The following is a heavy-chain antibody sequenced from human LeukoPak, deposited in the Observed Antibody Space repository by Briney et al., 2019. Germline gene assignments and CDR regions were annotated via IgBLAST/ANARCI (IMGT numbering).Heavy chain of an antibody. CDR3: ARGEMATIEDAFDI. Sequence: SETLSLTCTVSGGSISSYYWSWIRQPPGKGLEWIGYIYYSGSTNYNSSLKSRVTISLDTSKNQFTLKLSSVTAADTAIYYCARGEMATIEDAFDIWGQGTMVTVSS. V-gene: IGHV4-59*01. CDR1: GGSISSYY. D-gene: IGHD5-24*01. CDR2: IYYSGST. J-gene: IGHJ3*02.